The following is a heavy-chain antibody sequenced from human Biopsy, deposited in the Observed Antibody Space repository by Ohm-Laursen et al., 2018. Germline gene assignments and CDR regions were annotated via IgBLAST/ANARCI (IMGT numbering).Heavy chain of an antibody. V-gene: IGHV3-30*18. CDR2: IAYDGSNK. J-gene: IGHJ3*02. Sequence: SLRLSCAASGFGMYAMHWVRQPPGKGLEWLAVIAYDGSNKYYAESVKGRFTISRDRSRDTVHLQMNSLRYEDTALYYCAKDGGQWIGGAFDIWGHGTMVSVSS. CDR3: AKDGGQWIGGAFDI. CDR1: GFGMYA. D-gene: IGHD3-10*01.